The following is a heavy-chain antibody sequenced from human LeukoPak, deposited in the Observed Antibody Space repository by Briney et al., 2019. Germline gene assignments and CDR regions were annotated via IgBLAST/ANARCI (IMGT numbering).Heavy chain of an antibody. J-gene: IGHJ6*02. CDR1: GYTFTSYG. V-gene: IGHV1-2*02. CDR2: INPNSGGT. D-gene: IGHD2-2*01. Sequence: ASVKVSCKASGYTFTSYGISWVRQAPGQGLEWMGWINPNSGGTNYAQKFQGRVTMTRDTSISTAYMELSRLRSDDTAVYYCASSTAALRIRGYYGMDVWGRGTTVTVSS. CDR3: ASSTAALRIRGYYGMDV.